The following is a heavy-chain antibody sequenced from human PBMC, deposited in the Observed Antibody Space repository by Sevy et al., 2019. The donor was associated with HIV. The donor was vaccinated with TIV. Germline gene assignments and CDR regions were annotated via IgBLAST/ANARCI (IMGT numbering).Heavy chain of an antibody. V-gene: IGHV3-21*01. CDR2: ISSSGSYI. J-gene: IGHJ4*02. D-gene: IGHD6-19*01. CDR1: GFTFSAAT. Sequence: AGSLRLSCVASGFTFSAATINWVLQAPGKGLEWISSISSSGSYIHYAGSEKRRFTMSRDNSKSSLYLQLNGIRAEDTAVYYCARGVRVAGRGGFDFWGQGTLVTVSS. CDR3: ARGVRVAGRGGFDF.